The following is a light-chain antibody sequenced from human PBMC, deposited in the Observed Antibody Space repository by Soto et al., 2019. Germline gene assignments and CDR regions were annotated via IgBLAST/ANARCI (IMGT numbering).Light chain of an antibody. V-gene: IGKV3D-20*01. CDR3: QQYGNSPIT. Sequence: DIVLTQSPATLSLSPGERATLSCGASQSVSSSHLAWYQQKAGLAPRLLIYDASSGAFDIPDRFSGSGSGTDFTLTISRLEPEDFAVYYCQQYGNSPITFGQGTRLEIK. J-gene: IGKJ5*01. CDR2: DAS. CDR1: QSVSSSH.